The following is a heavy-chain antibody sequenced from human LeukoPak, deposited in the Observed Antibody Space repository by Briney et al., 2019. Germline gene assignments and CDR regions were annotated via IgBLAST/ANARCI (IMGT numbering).Heavy chain of an antibody. CDR1: GYTFTSYG. CDR2: ISAYNGNT. J-gene: IGHJ4*02. D-gene: IGHD3-22*01. CDR3: ARDSGSSGYYYTWDFDY. Sequence: ASVKVSCKASGYTFTSYGISWVRQVPGQGLEWMGWISAYNGNTNYAQKLQGRVTMTTDTSTSTAYMELRSLRSDDTAVYYCARDSGSSGYYYTWDFDYWGQGTLVTVSS. V-gene: IGHV1-18*01.